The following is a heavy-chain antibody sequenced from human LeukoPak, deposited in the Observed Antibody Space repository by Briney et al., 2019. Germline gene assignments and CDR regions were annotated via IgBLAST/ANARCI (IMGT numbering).Heavy chain of an antibody. CDR2: ISTGGSI. J-gene: IGHJ4*02. D-gene: IGHD1-7*01. CDR1: GFTFSSYT. CDR3: AKDREGTIADYFDY. V-gene: IGHV3-23*01. Sequence: GGSLRLSCAASGFTFSSYTMNWVRQAPGKGLEWVSYISTGGSISYADSVKGRFTISRDNSKNTLYLQMNSLRGEDTAVYYCAKDREGTIADYFDYWGQGTLVTVSS.